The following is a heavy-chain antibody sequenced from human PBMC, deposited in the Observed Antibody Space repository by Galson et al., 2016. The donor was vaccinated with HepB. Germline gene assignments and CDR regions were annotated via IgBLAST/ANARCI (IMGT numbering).Heavy chain of an antibody. CDR3: ARRVPLYCMDV. V-gene: IGHV3-23*01. CDR1: GFNFDFYA. D-gene: IGHD4/OR15-4a*01. Sequence: SLRLSCAASGFNFDFYAMNWVRQAPGKGLEWVSTIDGGSGDNTYYADSVKGRFTISRDNSKNTLFLQMHSLRADDMAVYYCARRVPLYCMDVWGQGTTVAVSS. CDR2: IDGGSGDNT. J-gene: IGHJ6*02.